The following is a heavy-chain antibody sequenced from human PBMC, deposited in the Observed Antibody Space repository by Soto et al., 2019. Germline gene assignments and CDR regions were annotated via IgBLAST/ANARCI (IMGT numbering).Heavy chain of an antibody. CDR2: IDWDDDK. V-gene: IGHV2-70*11. CDR1: GFSLSTSGMC. D-gene: IGHD6-6*01. CDR3: ARIYCSGSSSADMDV. Sequence: ESGPTPVNPTQTLTLTCTFSGFSLSTSGMCVSWIRQPPGKALEWLARIDWDDDKYYSTSLKTRFTISKDTSKNQVVLTMTNMDPVDTATYYCARIYCSGSSSADMDVWGKGTTVTVSS. J-gene: IGHJ6*03.